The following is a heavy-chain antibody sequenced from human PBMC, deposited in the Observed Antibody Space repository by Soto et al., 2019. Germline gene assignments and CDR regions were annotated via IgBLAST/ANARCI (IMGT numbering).Heavy chain of an antibody. Sequence: PSETLSLTCTVSGASISSSAYYWGWIRQPPGKGLEWIGSIEDNGRTYYKPSLKSRVTISVDTSKAQFSLKLDSVTAADTAVYYCARIPAVTYCYGATGYYDIRQPGWGQGALVTVSS. J-gene: IGHJ4*02. V-gene: IGHV4-39*01. CDR3: ARIPAVTYCYGATGYYDIRQPG. D-gene: IGHD3-9*01. CDR2: IEDNGRT. CDR1: GASISSSAYY.